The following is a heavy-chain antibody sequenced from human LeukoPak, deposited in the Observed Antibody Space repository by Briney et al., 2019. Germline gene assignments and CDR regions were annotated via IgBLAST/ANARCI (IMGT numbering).Heavy chain of an antibody. J-gene: IGHJ4*02. D-gene: IGHD5-24*01. Sequence: SETLSLTCSVSGGSISGYYWSWIRQPPGKGLEWIGYIYSTGGTNYNPSLKSRVIISLDTSKNQFSLGLSSVTAADTAVYYCARGLELRDGYPILGYWGQGTLVTVSS. CDR2: IYSTGGT. CDR3: ARGLELRDGYPILGY. V-gene: IGHV4-59*12. CDR1: GGSISGYY.